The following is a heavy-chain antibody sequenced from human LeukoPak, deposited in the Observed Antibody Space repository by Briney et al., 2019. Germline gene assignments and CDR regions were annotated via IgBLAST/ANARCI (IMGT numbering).Heavy chain of an antibody. D-gene: IGHD2-2*01. CDR2: INHSGST. J-gene: IGHJ3*02. Sequence: SETLSLTCAVYGGSFSGYYWSWIRQPPGKGLEWIGEINHSGSTNYNPSLKCRVTISVDTSKNQFSLKLSSVTAADTAVYYCARQVIVVVPAAGDAFDIWGQGTMVTVSS. CDR1: GGSFSGYY. CDR3: ARQVIVVVPAAGDAFDI. V-gene: IGHV4-34*01.